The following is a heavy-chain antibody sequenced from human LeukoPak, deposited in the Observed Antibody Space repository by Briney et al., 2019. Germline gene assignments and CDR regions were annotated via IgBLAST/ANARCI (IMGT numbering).Heavy chain of an antibody. CDR1: GFTFSSYA. V-gene: IGHV3-23*01. CDR3: AKDQAHSSGYPNYFDY. Sequence: GGSLRLSCAASGFTFSSYAMSWVRQAPGKGLEWVSGISGSGDNTYYADSVKGRFTISRDNSKNTLYLQMNSLRAEDTAVYYCAKDQAHSSGYPNYFDYWGQGTLVTVSS. CDR2: ISGSGDNT. J-gene: IGHJ4*02. D-gene: IGHD6-19*01.